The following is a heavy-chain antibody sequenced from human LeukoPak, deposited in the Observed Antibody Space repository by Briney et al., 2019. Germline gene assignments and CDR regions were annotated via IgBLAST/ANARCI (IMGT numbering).Heavy chain of an antibody. Sequence: SETLSLTCTVSGGSLTTYYWSWIRQPPGKGLEWIGYFYYSGGPNYNPPLKSRVTISADTSRNQFSLKLSSVTAADSAVYYCAKSLQGDYYYYGMDVWGQGTTVTVSS. V-gene: IGHV4-59*01. J-gene: IGHJ6*02. CDR1: GGSLTTYY. CDR3: AKSLQGDYYYYGMDV. CDR2: FYYSGGP.